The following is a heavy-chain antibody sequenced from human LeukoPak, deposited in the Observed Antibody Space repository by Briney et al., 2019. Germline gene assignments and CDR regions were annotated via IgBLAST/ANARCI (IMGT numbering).Heavy chain of an antibody. J-gene: IGHJ6*03. Sequence: GGSLRLSCAASGFTFSSYAMSWVRQAPGKGLEWVSAISGSGGSTYYADSVKGRFTISRDNSKNTLYLQMNSLRAEDTAVYYCAKDNTYYYGSGSYYPYYYYYMDVWGKGTTVTVSS. CDR1: GFTFSSYA. V-gene: IGHV3-23*01. D-gene: IGHD3-10*01. CDR3: AKDNTYYYGSGSYYPYYYYYMDV. CDR2: ISGSGGST.